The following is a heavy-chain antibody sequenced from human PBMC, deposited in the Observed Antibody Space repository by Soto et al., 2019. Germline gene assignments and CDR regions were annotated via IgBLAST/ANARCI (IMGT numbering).Heavy chain of an antibody. CDR2: VYYTGTT. V-gene: IGHV4-31*03. CDR1: GGSISRGGYY. D-gene: IGHD2-15*01. J-gene: IGHJ5*02. Sequence: SETLSLTCTVSGGSISRGGYYWNWIRQPPGKGLEWIGSVYYTGTTHYNPSLKSRFTISVDTSKNQLSLKLTSVTAADTAVYYCARHSLVAANEIHLFDTWGQGTLVTVSS. CDR3: ARHSLVAANEIHLFDT.